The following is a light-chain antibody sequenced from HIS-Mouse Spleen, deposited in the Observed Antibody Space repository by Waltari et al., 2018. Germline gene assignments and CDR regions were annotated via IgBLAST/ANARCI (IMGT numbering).Light chain of an antibody. CDR3: YSTDSSGNHRV. Sequence: SYELTQPPSVSVSPGQTARITCSGEALPTKYAYCYQQTSGQAPVLVIYEDSKRPSGIPERFSGSSSGTMATLTISGAQVEDEADYYCYSTDSSGNHRVFGGGTKLTVL. V-gene: IGLV3-10*01. J-gene: IGLJ2*01. CDR2: EDS. CDR1: ALPTKY.